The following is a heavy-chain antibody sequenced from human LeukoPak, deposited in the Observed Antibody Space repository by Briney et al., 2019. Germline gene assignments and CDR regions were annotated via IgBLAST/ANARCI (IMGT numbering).Heavy chain of an antibody. J-gene: IGHJ4*02. CDR1: GFTVSNYW. Sequence: GGSLRLSCAASGFTVSNYWMHWVRQAPGKGLVWVSRINEDGSRTDHADTVRGRFTISRDNAKNSLYLQMNSLRAEDTAVYYCARDLGYGSGSYDYWGQGTLVTVSS. V-gene: IGHV3-74*01. CDR2: INEDGSRT. CDR3: ARDLGYGSGSYDY. D-gene: IGHD3-10*01.